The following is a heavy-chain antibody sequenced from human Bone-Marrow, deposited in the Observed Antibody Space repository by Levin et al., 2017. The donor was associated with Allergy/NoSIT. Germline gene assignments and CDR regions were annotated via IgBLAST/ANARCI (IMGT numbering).Heavy chain of an antibody. J-gene: IGHJ4*02. CDR3: AKALDGSGPRGFDY. CDR2: ITGSGGNT. V-gene: IGHV3-23*01. D-gene: IGHD3-10*01. CDR1: GFTFSSYA. Sequence: RTGGSLRLSCAASGFTFSSYAMNWVRQAPGKGLEWVSAITGSGGNTYYADSVKGRFTISRDNAENTLYVQMNGLRAEDTAVYFCAKALDGSGPRGFDYWGQGNLVTVSS.